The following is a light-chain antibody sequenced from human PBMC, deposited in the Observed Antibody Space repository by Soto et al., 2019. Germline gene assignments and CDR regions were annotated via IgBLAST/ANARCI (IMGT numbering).Light chain of an antibody. V-gene: IGLV2-14*03. CDR3: TSYTPSSTYV. CDR1: SSDGGNYDY. Sequence: QSVLTQPASVSGSPGQSITISCTGTSSDGGNYDYVSWYQQYPGKAPKLMIYAVSRRPSGVSNRFSGSKSGNTASLTISGLQAEDEADYYFTSYTPSSTYVFGTGTKLTVL. CDR2: AVS. J-gene: IGLJ1*01.